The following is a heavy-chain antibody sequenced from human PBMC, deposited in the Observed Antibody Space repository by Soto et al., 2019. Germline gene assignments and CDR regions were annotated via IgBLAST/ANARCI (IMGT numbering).Heavy chain of an antibody. Sequence: QVQLVESGGGVVQPGRSLRLYCAASGFIFSSYAMHWFRQAPGKGLEWVAVISYDGSHKYYADSVKGRFTISRDNSKNTLYLQMNSLRTEDTAVYYCARLRDAFDIWGQGTMVTVSS. CDR3: ARLRDAFDI. V-gene: IGHV3-30-3*01. J-gene: IGHJ3*02. CDR1: GFIFSSYA. CDR2: ISYDGSHK.